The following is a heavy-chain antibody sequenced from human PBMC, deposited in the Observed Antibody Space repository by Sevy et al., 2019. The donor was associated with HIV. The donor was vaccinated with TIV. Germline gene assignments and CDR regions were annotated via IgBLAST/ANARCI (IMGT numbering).Heavy chain of an antibody. CDR1: GDSVSSGTYY. CDR2: IYYTGST. Sequence: SETLSLTCSVSGDSVSSGTYYWSWIRQPPGKGLEWIGYIYYTGSTEYNPSLKSRVTISVDTSKNQFSLKLSSVTAADTAVYYCARGSRVWGQEPWSPSPQ. V-gene: IGHV4-61*01. J-gene: IGHJ4*01. D-gene: IGHD2-15*01. CDR3: ARGSRV.